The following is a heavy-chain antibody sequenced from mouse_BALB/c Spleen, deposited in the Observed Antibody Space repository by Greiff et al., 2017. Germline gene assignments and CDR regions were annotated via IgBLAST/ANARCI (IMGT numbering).Heavy chain of an antibody. J-gene: IGHJ4*01. CDR2: INPYNGGT. V-gene: IGHV1-18*01. Sequence: EVQLQQSGPELVKPGASMKISCKASGYSFTGYTMNWVKQSHGKNLEWIGLINPYNGGTSYNQKFKGKATLTVDKSSSTAYMELLSLTSEDSAVYYCASAYRYEIYYAMDYWGQGTSVTVSS. CDR3: ASAYRYEIYYAMDY. CDR1: GYSFTGYT. D-gene: IGHD2-14*01.